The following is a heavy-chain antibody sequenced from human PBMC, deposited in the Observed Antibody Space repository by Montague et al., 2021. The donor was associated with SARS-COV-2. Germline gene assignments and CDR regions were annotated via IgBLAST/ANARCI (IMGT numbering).Heavy chain of an antibody. CDR3: ARDGDHGGTWYSSLHN. D-gene: IGHD6-13*01. Sequence: CAISGDSVSSDTAARHWIRQAPSRGLEWLVRTFYSPQWHTDSAASVRSRRSFRGDISKNQFSLHLNSVTPEDTAIYYCARDGDHGGTWYSSLHNWGQGTLVIVSS. J-gene: IGHJ4*02. CDR2: TFYSPQWHT. CDR1: GDSVSSDTAA. V-gene: IGHV6-1*01.